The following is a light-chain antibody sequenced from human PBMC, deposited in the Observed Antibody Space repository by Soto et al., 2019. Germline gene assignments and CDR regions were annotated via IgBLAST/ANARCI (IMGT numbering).Light chain of an antibody. CDR3: AAWDDSLSGVV. J-gene: IGLJ2*01. Sequence: QAVVTQPPSASGTPGQRVTISCSGSSSNIGSNYVYWYQQLPGTAPKLLIYRNNQRPSGVPDRFSGSKSGTSAFLAISGLRSEDEADYYCAAWDDSLSGVVFGGGTKLTVL. CDR1: SSNIGSNY. CDR2: RNN. V-gene: IGLV1-47*01.